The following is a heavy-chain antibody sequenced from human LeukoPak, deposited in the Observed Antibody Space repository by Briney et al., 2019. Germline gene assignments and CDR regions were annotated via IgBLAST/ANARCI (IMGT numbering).Heavy chain of an antibody. D-gene: IGHD6-6*01. CDR1: GYSISSDYY. CDR3: ARGAARGIYYYMGV. CDR2: IYHSGST. J-gene: IGHJ6*03. V-gene: IGHV4-38-2*02. Sequence: SETLSLTCTVSGYSISSDYYWGWIRQPPGKGLEWIGSIYHSGSTYYNPSLKSRVTISVDTSKSQFSLKLSSVTAADTAVYHCARGAARGIYYYMGVWGKGTTVTVSS.